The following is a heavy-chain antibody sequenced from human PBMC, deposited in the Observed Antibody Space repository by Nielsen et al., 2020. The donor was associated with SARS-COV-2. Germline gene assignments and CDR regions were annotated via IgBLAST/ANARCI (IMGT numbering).Heavy chain of an antibody. V-gene: IGHV1-18*01. CDR1: GGTFSNYA. CDR3: ARTPVRITIFGVVNPGNWFDP. J-gene: IGHJ5*02. Sequence: ASVKVSCKASGGTFSNYAISWVRQAPGQGLEWMGWISAYNGNTNYAQKLQGRVTMTTDTSTSTAYMELRSLRSDDTAVYYCARTPVRITIFGVVNPGNWFDPWGQGTLVTVSS. CDR2: ISAYNGNT. D-gene: IGHD3-3*01.